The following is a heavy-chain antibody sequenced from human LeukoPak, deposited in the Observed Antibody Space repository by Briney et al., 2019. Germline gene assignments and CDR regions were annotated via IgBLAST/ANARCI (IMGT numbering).Heavy chain of an antibody. D-gene: IGHD6-13*01. V-gene: IGHV4-59*01. J-gene: IGHJ6*03. CDR2: IYYSGST. CDR3: ASGYSSSWYSDYYYYYMDV. CDR1: GGSIRSYY. Sequence: SETLSLTCTVSGGSIRSYYWSWIRQPPGKGLEWIGYIYYSGSTNYNPSLKSRVTISVDTSKNQFSLKLSSVTAADTAVYYCASGYSSSWYSDYYYYYMDVWGKGTTVTVSS.